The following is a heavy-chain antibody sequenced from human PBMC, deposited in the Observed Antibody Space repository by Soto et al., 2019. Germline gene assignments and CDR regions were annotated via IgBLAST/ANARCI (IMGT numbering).Heavy chain of an antibody. CDR3: AYFDWLPY. J-gene: IGHJ4*02. CDR2: VSYDVTP. D-gene: IGHD3-9*01. V-gene: IGHV4-39*01. CDR1: GGSISSSTFY. Sequence: QLQLQESGPGLVKPSETLSLTCTVSGGSISSSTFYWGWIRPPPGKGLEWIGSVSYDVTPYYNPSLRSRVTISVDTSKNQFSLKMSSVTAADTAAYYCAYFDWLPYWGQGTLVTVSS.